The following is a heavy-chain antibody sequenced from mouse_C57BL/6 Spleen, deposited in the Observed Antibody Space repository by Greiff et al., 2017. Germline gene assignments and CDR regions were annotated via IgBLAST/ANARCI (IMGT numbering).Heavy chain of an antibody. J-gene: IGHJ3*01. D-gene: IGHD2-4*01. CDR3: AGYDYDKSFAY. CDR2: IYPGDGDT. CDR1: GYAFSSYW. V-gene: IGHV1-80*01. Sequence: QVQLQPSGAELVKPGASVKISCKASGYAFSSYWMNWVKQRPGQGLEWIGQIYPGDGDTNYNGKFKGKATLTAEQSSSTAYMQLSSLTSEDSAVYFCAGYDYDKSFAYWGKGTLVTVSA.